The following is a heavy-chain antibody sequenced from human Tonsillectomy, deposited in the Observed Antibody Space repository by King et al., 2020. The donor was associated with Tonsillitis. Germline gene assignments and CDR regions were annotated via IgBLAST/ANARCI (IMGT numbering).Heavy chain of an antibody. J-gene: IGHJ2*01. Sequence: VQLVESGAEVKKPGASVKVSCKASGNTFTGYYMHWVRQAPGQGLEWMGRINPNSGGTNYAQKFQGRVTMTRDTSISTAYMKLSRLRSDDTVVYYCARSWGDSSSWYFDLWGRGTLVTVSS. V-gene: IGHV1-2*05. CDR3: ARSWGDSSSWYFDL. D-gene: IGHD6-13*01. CDR1: GNTFTGYY. CDR2: INPNSGGT.